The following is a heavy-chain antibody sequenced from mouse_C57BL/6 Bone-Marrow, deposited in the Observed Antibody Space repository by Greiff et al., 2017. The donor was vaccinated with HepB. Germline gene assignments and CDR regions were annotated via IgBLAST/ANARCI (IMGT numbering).Heavy chain of an antibody. CDR1: GYTFTSYW. CDR2: IEPSDSYT. Sequence: QVQLQQPGAELVRPGTSVKLSCKASGYTFTSYWMHWVKQCPGQGLEWIGVIEPSDSYTNYNQKFKGKATLTVDTSSSTAYKQLSSLTSEDSAVYYCARGDGYSLFAYWGQGTLVTVSA. D-gene: IGHD2-3*01. J-gene: IGHJ3*01. V-gene: IGHV1-59*01. CDR3: ARGDGYSLFAY.